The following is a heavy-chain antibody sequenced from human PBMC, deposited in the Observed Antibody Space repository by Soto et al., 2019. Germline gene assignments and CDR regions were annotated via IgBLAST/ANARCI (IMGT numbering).Heavy chain of an antibody. CDR3: ARPWYYYDSSGYYFPY. D-gene: IGHD3-22*01. CDR1: GFTFSSYA. Sequence: GGSLRLSYAASGFTFSSYAMHWVRQAPGKGLEWVAVISYDGSNKYYADSVKGRFTISRDNSKNTLYLQMNSLRAEDTAVYYCARPWYYYDSSGYYFPYWGQGTLVTVSS. V-gene: IGHV3-30-3*01. J-gene: IGHJ4*02. CDR2: ISYDGSNK.